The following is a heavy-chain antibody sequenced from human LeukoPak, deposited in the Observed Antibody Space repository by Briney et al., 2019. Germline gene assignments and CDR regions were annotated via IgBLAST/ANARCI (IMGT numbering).Heavy chain of an antibody. CDR2: IIPIFGTA. V-gene: IGHV1-69*06. J-gene: IGHJ3*02. CDR1: GYTSTSYD. CDR3: ASPYRLISRETDAFDI. D-gene: IGHD3/OR15-3a*01. Sequence: GASVKVSCKASGYTSTSYDINWVRQATGQGLEWMGGIIPIFGTANYAQKFQGRVTITADKSTSTAYMELSSLRSEDTAVYYCASPYRLISRETDAFDIWGQGTMVTVSS.